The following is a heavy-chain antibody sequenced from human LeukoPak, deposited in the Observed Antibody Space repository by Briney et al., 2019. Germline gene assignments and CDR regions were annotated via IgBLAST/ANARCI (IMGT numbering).Heavy chain of an antibody. D-gene: IGHD3-10*01. Sequence: SQTLSLTCTVSGGSISSGSYYWSWIRQPAGKGLEWIGRIYTSGSTNYNPSLKSRVTISVDTSKNQFSLKLSSVTAADTAVYYCARDRGVRGVIARKFDYWGQGTLVTVSS. J-gene: IGHJ4*02. CDR1: GGSISSGSYY. CDR2: IYTSGST. CDR3: ARDRGVRGVIARKFDY. V-gene: IGHV4-61*02.